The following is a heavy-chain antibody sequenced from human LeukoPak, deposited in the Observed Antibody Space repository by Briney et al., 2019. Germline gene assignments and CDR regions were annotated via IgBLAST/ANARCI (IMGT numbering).Heavy chain of an antibody. Sequence: GGSLRLSCAASGFTFSTYWMSWVRQAPGKGLEWVANIKEDGSEKYYGDSVKGRFTISRDNAKNSLYLEMNSLRVEDTAVYYCARDQVADRYGPPTYGMDVWGQGTTVTVSS. CDR2: IKEDGSEK. J-gene: IGHJ6*02. CDR1: GFTFSTYW. CDR3: ARDQVADRYGPPTYGMDV. D-gene: IGHD5-18*01. V-gene: IGHV3-7*01.